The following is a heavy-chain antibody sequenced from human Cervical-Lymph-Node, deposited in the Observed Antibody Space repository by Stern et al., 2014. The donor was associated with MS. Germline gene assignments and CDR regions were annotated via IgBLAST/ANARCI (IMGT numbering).Heavy chain of an antibody. Sequence: QVTLKESGPTLVKATQTLTLTCTFSGFSLITNRVGVGWIRQPPGKAPEWLAILYWDDDKRYSPSLKSRLTVTKDTSKNEVVLTVINVDPVDTATYYCAHSAAGPDFWDFSAFDIWGQGTRVTVSS. J-gene: IGHJ3*02. CDR2: LYWDDDK. CDR3: AHSAAGPDFWDFSAFDI. D-gene: IGHD3-3*01. CDR1: GFSLITNRVG. V-gene: IGHV2-5*02.